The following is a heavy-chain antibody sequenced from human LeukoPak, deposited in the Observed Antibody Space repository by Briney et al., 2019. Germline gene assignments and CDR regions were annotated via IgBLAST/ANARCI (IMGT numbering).Heavy chain of an antibody. CDR3: ARSLGSHNYQPHYFDY. CDR1: GCSFTSYW. CDR2: IYPGDSDT. V-gene: IGHV5-51*01. D-gene: IGHD5-24*01. Sequence: GESLKISCKGSGCSFTSYWIGWVRQMPGKGLEWMGIIYPGDSDTRYSPSFQGQVTISADKSISTAYLQWSSLKASDTAMYYCARSLGSHNYQPHYFDYWGQGTLVTVSS. J-gene: IGHJ4*02.